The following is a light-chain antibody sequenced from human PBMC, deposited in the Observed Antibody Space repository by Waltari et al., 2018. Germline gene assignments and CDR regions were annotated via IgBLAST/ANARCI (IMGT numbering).Light chain of an antibody. CDR1: QTISNW. J-gene: IGKJ1*01. CDR3: LQYNSYSWT. V-gene: IGKV1-5*03. CDR2: KAS. Sequence: DIQMTQSHSTLSASVGDRVTITCRASQTISNWLAWCQQKPGKAPKLLIYKASGLESGVPSRFSGSGSGTDFTLTISSLQPEDVGTYYCLQYNSYSWTFGHGTKVEI.